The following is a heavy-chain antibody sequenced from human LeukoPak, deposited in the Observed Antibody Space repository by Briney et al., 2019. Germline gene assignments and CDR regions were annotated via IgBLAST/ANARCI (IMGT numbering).Heavy chain of an antibody. D-gene: IGHD6-6*01. Sequence: SETLSLTCTVSGGSISSYYWSWIRQPPGKGLEWIGYIYYSGSTNYNPSLKSRVTISVDTSKNQFSLKLSSVTAADTAVYYCARDIAARSYFDYWGQGTLVTVSS. CDR3: ARDIAARSYFDY. J-gene: IGHJ4*02. CDR1: GGSISSYY. V-gene: IGHV4-59*01. CDR2: IYYSGST.